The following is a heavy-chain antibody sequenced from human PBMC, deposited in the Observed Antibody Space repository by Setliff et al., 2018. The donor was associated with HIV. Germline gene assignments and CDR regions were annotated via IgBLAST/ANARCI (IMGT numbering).Heavy chain of an antibody. Sequence: SETLSLTCSVSGGSISSGNYYWSWIRQPAGKGLEWIGHIYTSGSPNYNPSLESRVTISVDTSKNQFSLKLSSVTAADTAVYYCARSNWNGYPRPGYWGQGTLVTVSS. CDR2: IYTSGSP. CDR1: GGSISSGNYY. CDR3: ARSNWNGYPRPGY. D-gene: IGHD1-1*01. J-gene: IGHJ4*02. V-gene: IGHV4-61*09.